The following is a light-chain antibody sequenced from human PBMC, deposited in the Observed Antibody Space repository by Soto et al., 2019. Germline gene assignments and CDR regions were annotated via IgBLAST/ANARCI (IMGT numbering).Light chain of an antibody. V-gene: IGLV1-51*01. J-gene: IGLJ2*01. CDR2: DNN. CDR1: SSNIGNNY. Sequence: QSVLTQPPSMSAAPGQAVTISCSGSSSNIGNNYVSWYQQFPGAAPKLLIYDNNVRRSGIPDRFSASKSGTSASLAITGLQTGDEADYYCGTWDDSLSVVVFGGGTKLTVL. CDR3: GTWDDSLSVVV.